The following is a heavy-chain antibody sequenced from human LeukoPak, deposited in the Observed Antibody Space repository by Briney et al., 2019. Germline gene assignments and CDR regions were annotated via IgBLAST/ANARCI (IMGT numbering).Heavy chain of an antibody. V-gene: IGHV3-23*01. CDR3: ANQAHDSWSGYSPY. CDR1: GFTFSSYA. D-gene: IGHD3-3*01. CDR2: ISGSGGST. J-gene: IGHJ4*02. Sequence: GGSLRLPCAASGFTFSSYAMSWVRQAPGNGLEWVSAISGSGGSTYYADSVKGRFTISRDNSKNTLYLQMNSLRAEDTAVYYCANQAHDSWSGYSPYWGQGTLVTVSS.